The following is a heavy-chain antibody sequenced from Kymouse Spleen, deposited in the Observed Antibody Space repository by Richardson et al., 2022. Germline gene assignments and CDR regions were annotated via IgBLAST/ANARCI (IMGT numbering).Heavy chain of an antibody. J-gene: IGHJ3*02. CDR1: GFTFSSYW. D-gene: IGHD3-3*01. Sequence: EVQLVESGGGLVQPGGSLRLSCAASGFTFSSYWMHWVRQAPGKGLVWVSRINSDGSSTSYADSVKGRFTISRDNAKNTLYLQMNSLRAEDTAVYYCARAGRFLEWLFDAFDIWGQGTMVTVSS. CDR2: INSDGSST. V-gene: IGHV3-74*01. CDR3: ARAGRFLEWLFDAFDI.